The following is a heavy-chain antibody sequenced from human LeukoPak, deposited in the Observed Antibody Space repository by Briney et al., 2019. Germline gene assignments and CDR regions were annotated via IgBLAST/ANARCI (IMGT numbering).Heavy chain of an antibody. J-gene: IGHJ6*03. D-gene: IGHD5-12*01. CDR2: IWCCSSYI. CDR3: ACTSGYDFSSYYYYYMDV. Sequence: GSLRPLLAASGFTFRSYSMKWVRPASGKGPEWGSSIWCCSSYIYYADSVKGRFTISTDNAKNSLYLQMNSLSAEDTAVYYCACTSGYDFSSYYYYYMDVWGKGTTVTVSS. CDR1: GFTFRSYS. V-gene: IGHV3-21*01.